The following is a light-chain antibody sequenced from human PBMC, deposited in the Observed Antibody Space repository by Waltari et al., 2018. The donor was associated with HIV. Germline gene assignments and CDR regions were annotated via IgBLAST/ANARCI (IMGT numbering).Light chain of an antibody. Sequence: QPKMTQAPSASTTPGQRLTMSSSGSKPNLGHNFIYWYQQIPGAAPRLVMARNDQRPAGVPDRFSGTKSGTSAFLAITNLRLDDEATYVCASWDDNLRHWVFGGGTKLTVL. J-gene: IGLJ3*02. CDR2: RND. CDR1: KPNLGHNF. CDR3: ASWDDNLRHWV. V-gene: IGLV1-47*01.